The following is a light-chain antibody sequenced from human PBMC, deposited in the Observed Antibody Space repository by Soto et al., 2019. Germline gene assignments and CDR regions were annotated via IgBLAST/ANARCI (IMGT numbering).Light chain of an antibody. J-gene: IGLJ1*01. CDR3: QSYVSSLSALHV. V-gene: IGLV1-40*01. CDR2: GNN. Sequence: QAVLTQPPSVSGAPGQRVTISCTGSSSNIGAGYEVHWYQQLPGTAPKLLIYGNNHRPSGVPDRFSGSKSATSASLAITGLQAEDEAYYCQSYVSSLSALHVFGTGTQLTFL. CDR1: SSNIGAGYE.